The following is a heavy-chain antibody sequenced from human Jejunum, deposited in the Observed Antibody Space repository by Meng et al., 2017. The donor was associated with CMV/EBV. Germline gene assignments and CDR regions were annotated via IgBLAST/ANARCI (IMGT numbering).Heavy chain of an antibody. Sequence: VSGGSISSGGYYWSWIRQPAGKGLEWLGRIHTSGSTNYNPSLKSRVTISVDTSKNQFSLKLTSVTAADTAVYYCARDYGDANWIDPWGQGTLVTVSS. CDR3: ARDYGDANWIDP. CDR2: IHTSGST. J-gene: IGHJ5*02. V-gene: IGHV4-61*02. CDR1: GGSISSGGYY. D-gene: IGHD4-17*01.